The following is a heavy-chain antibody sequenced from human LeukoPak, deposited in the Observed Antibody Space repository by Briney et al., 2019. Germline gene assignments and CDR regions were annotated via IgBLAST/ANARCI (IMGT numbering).Heavy chain of an antibody. CDR2: IYYSGST. V-gene: IGHV4-59*12. Sequence: PSETLSLTCTVSGGSISSYYWSWIRQPPGKGLEWIGYIYYSGSTYYNPSLKGRVTISVDTSKNQFSLKLSSVTAADTAVYYCARVPPGYSYGYDYWGQGTLVTVSS. J-gene: IGHJ4*02. CDR1: GGSISSYY. CDR3: ARVPPGYSYGYDY. D-gene: IGHD5-18*01.